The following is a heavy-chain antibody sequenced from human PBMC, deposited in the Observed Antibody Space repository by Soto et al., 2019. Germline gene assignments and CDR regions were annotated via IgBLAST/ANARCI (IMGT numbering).Heavy chain of an antibody. CDR2: VSHSGST. CDR3: ARNRYGGYDFDY. D-gene: IGHD5-12*01. J-gene: IGHJ4*02. V-gene: IGHV4-4*02. CDR1: SDSITSSNW. Sequence: QVQLQESGPGLVKPSGTLSLTCAVSSDSITSSNWWSWVRQSPGKGLEWIGEVSHSGSTNYIPSLKSRVTISVDNSRNHFSLRLHSVTAADTAVYYCARNRYGGYDFDYWGQGTLVTVSS.